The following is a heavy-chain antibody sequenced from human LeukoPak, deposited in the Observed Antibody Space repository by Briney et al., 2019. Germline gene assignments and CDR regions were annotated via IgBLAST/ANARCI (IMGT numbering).Heavy chain of an antibody. CDR1: GYTFTGYY. D-gene: IGHD3-10*01. V-gene: IGHV1-2*02. J-gene: IGHJ4*02. CDR3: ARIPMVRGEEIFDY. Sequence: ASVKVSCKASGYTFTGYYMHGVRQAPGQGREWMGWINPNSVGTNYAQKCQGRVTMTRDTSISTAYMELSRLRWDDRALWYWARIPMVRGEEIFDYWGQGTLVTVSS. CDR2: INPNSVGT.